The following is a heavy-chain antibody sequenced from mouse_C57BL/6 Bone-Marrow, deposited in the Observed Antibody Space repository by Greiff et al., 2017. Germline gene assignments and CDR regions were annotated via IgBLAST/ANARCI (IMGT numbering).Heavy chain of an antibody. J-gene: IGHJ2*01. Sequence: QVQLQQPGAELVMPGASVKLSCKASGYTFTSYWMHWVKQRPGQGLEWIGEIDPSDSYTNYNQKFKGNSTLTVDKSSSTAYMQLSSLTSEDSAVYYCARRDYGSSYYFDYWGQGTTLTVSS. CDR1: GYTFTSYW. CDR3: ARRDYGSSYYFDY. CDR2: IDPSDSYT. V-gene: IGHV1-69*01. D-gene: IGHD1-1*01.